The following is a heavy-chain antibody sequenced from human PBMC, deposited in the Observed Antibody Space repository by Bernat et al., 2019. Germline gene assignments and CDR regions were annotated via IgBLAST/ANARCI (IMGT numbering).Heavy chain of an antibody. CDR1: GGSFSGYY. V-gene: IGHV4-34*01. CDR2: INHSGSP. Sequence: QVQLQQWGAGLLKPSETLSLTCAVYGGSFSGYYWSWIRQPPGKGREGIGEINHSGSPTYNPSLKSRFTISVDTSKNQFSLKLSSVTAADTAVYYCARVSRSVVPAAIAGTLFDYWGQGTLVTVSS. CDR3: ARVSRSVVPAAIAGTLFDY. J-gene: IGHJ4*02. D-gene: IGHD2-2*01.